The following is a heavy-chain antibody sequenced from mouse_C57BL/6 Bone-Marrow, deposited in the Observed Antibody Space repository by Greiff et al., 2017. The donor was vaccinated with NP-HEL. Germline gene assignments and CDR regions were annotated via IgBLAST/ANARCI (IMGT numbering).Heavy chain of an antibody. CDR2: IYPRSGNT. Sequence: VQLVESGAELARPGASVKLSCKASGYTFTSYGISWVKQRTGQGLEWIGEIYPRSGNTYYNEKFKGKATLTADKSSSTAYMELRSLTSEDSAVYFCARRGIYYYGSSYYFDYWGQGTTLTVSS. J-gene: IGHJ2*01. D-gene: IGHD1-1*01. CDR3: ARRGIYYYGSSYYFDY. CDR1: GYTFTSYG. V-gene: IGHV1-81*01.